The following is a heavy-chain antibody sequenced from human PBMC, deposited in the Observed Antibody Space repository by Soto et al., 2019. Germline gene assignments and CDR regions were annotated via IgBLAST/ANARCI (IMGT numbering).Heavy chain of an antibody. J-gene: IGHJ6*02. CDR3: VQSRCGGDCLQSYSSHSYYGLDV. D-gene: IGHD2-21*02. CDR1: GFSLSTTGVG. V-gene: IGHV2-5*02. Sequence: QITLKESGPTLVKPTQTLTLTCSFSGFSLSTTGVGVGWIRQPPGKALEWLALIYWDDDKRYNPSLNSRLTITKDTSKNHVVLEMTNMDPVDTATYYCVQSRCGGDCLQSYSSHSYYGLDVWGQGTTVTVSS. CDR2: IYWDDDK.